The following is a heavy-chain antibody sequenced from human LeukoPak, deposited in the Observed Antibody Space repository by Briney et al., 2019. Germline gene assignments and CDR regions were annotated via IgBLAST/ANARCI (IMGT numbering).Heavy chain of an antibody. CDR1: GGSISSSSYY. CDR2: IYYSGST. Sequence: PSEPLSLTCTVSGGSISSSSYYWGWIRQPAGKGLEWIGSIYYSGSTYYNPSLKSRATISVDTSKNQFSLKLSSVTAADTAVYNCARGEYSSTYYWGQGTLVTVSS. D-gene: IGHD6-6*01. V-gene: IGHV4-39*01. J-gene: IGHJ4*02. CDR3: ARGEYSSTYY.